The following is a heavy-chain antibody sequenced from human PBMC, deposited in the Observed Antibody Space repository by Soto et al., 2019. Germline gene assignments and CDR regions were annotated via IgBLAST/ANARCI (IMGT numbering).Heavy chain of an antibody. J-gene: IGHJ4*02. D-gene: IGHD4-17*01. CDR3: ANGPEEFTVTDDY. Sequence: GGSLRLSCAASGFTFSSYATSWVRQAPGKGLEWVSAISGSGGSTYYADSVKGRFTISRDNSKNTLYLQMNSLRAEDTAVYYCANGPEEFTVTDDYWGQGTLVTVSS. CDR1: GFTFSSYA. V-gene: IGHV3-23*01. CDR2: ISGSGGST.